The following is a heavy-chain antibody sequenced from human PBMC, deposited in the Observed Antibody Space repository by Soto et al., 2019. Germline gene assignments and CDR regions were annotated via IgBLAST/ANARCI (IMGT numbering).Heavy chain of an antibody. CDR3: ARDTQYSGGDWYEDWFDS. D-gene: IGHD2-21*02. CDR2: IYYTGRT. J-gene: IGHJ5*01. Sequence: QVQLQESGPGLVKPSETLSVTCTVSGGSIRDYFWSWIRQPRGKGLEWIGHIYYTGRTNSNSSLKSRVTMSLDTSKNQFSLKLTSVTAADTAVYYCARDTQYSGGDWYEDWFDSWGQGTLVTVSS. V-gene: IGHV4-59*13. CDR1: GGSIRDYF.